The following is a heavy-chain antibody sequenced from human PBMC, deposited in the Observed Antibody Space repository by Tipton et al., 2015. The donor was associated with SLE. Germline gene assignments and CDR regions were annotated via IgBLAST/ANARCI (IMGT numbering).Heavy chain of an antibody. CDR3: ARESFPGVGWYSKGY. CDR2: ISGSGTTI. Sequence: SLRLSCAASGFTFSSYEMNWVRQAPGKGLEWVSYISGSGTTIYYADSVKGRFTISRDNTKNTLYLQMNSLRPEDTAVYYCARESFPGVGWYSKGYWGQGTLVSVSS. J-gene: IGHJ4*02. V-gene: IGHV3-48*03. D-gene: IGHD6-19*01. CDR1: GFTFSSYE.